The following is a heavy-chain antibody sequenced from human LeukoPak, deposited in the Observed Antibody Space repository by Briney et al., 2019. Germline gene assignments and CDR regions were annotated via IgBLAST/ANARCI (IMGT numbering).Heavy chain of an antibody. CDR1: GYTFTNYS. Sequence: GASVKVSCKASGYTFTNYSMNWVRQAPGQGLEWMGWINTNTGNPTYAQGFTGRFVFSLGTSVSTAYLQVSSLKAEDTAVYYCAEERTNYYGSGSYPWFDPWGQGTLVTVSS. V-gene: IGHV7-4-1*02. J-gene: IGHJ5*02. D-gene: IGHD3-10*01. CDR3: AEERTNYYGSGSYPWFDP. CDR2: INTNTGNP.